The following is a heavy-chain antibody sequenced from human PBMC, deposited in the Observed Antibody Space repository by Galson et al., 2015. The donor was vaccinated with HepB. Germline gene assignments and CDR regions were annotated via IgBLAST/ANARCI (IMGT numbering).Heavy chain of an antibody. CDR1: GYTFINSA. Sequence: SVKVSCKASGYTFINSAIYWVRQAPGQRPEWMGWINGGNGYTEYSQKFQGRVIITRDTSANTVYMKLSSLRSEDTAVYYCARWSPSGASDDALDVWGQGTTVTVSS. CDR2: INGGNGYT. V-gene: IGHV1-3*01. CDR3: ARWSPSGASDDALDV. D-gene: IGHD1-26*01. J-gene: IGHJ3*01.